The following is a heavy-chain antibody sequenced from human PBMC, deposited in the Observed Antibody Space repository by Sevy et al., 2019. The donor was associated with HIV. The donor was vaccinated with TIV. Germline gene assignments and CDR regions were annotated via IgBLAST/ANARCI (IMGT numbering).Heavy chain of an antibody. CDR3: ASVEMATISAFDI. V-gene: IGHV4-34*01. D-gene: IGHD5-12*01. CDR2: INHSGST. CDR1: GGSFSGYY. Sequence: TETLSLTCAVYGGSFSGYYWSWIRQPPGKGLEWIGEINHSGSTNYNPSLKSRVTISVDTSKNQFSLKLSSVTAADTAVYYCASVEMATISAFDIWGQGTMVTVSS. J-gene: IGHJ3*02.